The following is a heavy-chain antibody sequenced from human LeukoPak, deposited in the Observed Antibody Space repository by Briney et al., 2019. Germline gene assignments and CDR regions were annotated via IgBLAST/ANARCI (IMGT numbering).Heavy chain of an antibody. J-gene: IGHJ6*04. CDR2: IKSKTDGGTT. Sequence: GGSLRLSCAASGFTFSNAWMSWVRQAPGKGLEWVSRIKSKTDGGTTDYAAPVKGRFTISRDDSKNTLYLQMNSLKTEDTAVYYCTTVGGYCSGGSCYGMDVWGKGTTVTVSS. CDR3: TTVGGYCSGGSCYGMDV. CDR1: GFTFSNAW. V-gene: IGHV3-15*01. D-gene: IGHD2-15*01.